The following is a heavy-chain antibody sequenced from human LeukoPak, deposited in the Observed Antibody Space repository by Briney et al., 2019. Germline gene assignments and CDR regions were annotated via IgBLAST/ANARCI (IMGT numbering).Heavy chain of an antibody. CDR3: ARGYCSGGSCYDP. D-gene: IGHD2-15*01. CDR2: IIPILGIA. J-gene: IGHJ5*02. V-gene: IGHV1-69*04. Sequence: SVKVSCKASGGTFSSYGISWVRQAPGQGLEWMGRIIPILGIANYAQKFQGRVTITADKSTSTAYMELSSLRSEDTAVYYCARGYCSGGSCYDPWGQGTLVTVSS. CDR1: GGTFSSYG.